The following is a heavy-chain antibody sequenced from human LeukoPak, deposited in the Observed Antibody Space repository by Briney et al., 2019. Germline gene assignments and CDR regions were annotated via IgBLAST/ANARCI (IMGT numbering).Heavy chain of an antibody. CDR2: ISGRGGST. J-gene: IGHJ4*02. V-gene: IGHV3-23*01. CDR3: AKADSSGYYYVINYFDY. CDR1: GFTFSSYA. Sequence: GGSLRLSCAASGFTFSSYAMSWVRQAPGKGLEWVSTISGRGGSTFYAGSVKGRFTISRDNSKNTLSLQMNSLRAEDTAVYYCAKADSSGYYYVINYFDYWGQGTLVTVSS. D-gene: IGHD3-22*01.